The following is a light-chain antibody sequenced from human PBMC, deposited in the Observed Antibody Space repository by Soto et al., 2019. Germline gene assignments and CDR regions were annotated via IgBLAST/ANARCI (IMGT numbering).Light chain of an antibody. Sequence: DIQMTQSPSSLSASVGDRVTITCRASQNIDHHLNWYQHKPGRAPKLLMDAASRMQSGVPSRCSGSGTRTEFTLIINSLQPEDFATYYCQQSYSTTWTFGQGTRVEVK. CDR2: AAS. CDR3: QQSYSTTWT. J-gene: IGKJ1*01. V-gene: IGKV1-39*01. CDR1: QNIDHH.